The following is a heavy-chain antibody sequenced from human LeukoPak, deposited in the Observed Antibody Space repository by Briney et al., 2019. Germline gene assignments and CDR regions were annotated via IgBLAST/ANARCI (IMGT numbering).Heavy chain of an antibody. CDR2: IIPVLNIT. CDR3: ARDQGLTAPPPYGLDV. D-gene: IGHD5-18*01. Sequence: ASVRVSFKTSGGTFSSSAITWVRQAPGQGLEWMGRIIPVLNITTYAQKFQGSVTITADTSTGTVYMELSSLRSEETAVYYCARDQGLTAPPPYGLDVWGQGTTVIVSS. V-gene: IGHV1-69*04. J-gene: IGHJ6*02. CDR1: GGTFSSSA.